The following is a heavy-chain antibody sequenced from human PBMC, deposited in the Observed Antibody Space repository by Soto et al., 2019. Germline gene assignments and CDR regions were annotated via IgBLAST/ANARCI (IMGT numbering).Heavy chain of an antibody. V-gene: IGHV4-59*12. J-gene: IGHJ4*02. Sequence: PSETLSLTCTVSGGSISTYYWSWIRQPPGKGLEWIGDIYYNGRTNYNPSLESRVTISVDTSMNQFSLRLNSVSAADTAVYYCARRGPSYYYFDYWGQGTLVTVSS. D-gene: IGHD3-10*01. CDR2: IYYNGRT. CDR3: ARRGPSYYYFDY. CDR1: GGSISTYY.